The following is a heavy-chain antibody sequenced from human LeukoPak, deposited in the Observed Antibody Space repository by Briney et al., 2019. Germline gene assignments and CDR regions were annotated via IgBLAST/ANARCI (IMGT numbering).Heavy chain of an antibody. CDR3: ARGNCGGDCYSFDY. V-gene: IGHV1-18*01. CDR1: GYXFTSHV. CDR2: INAYNGNK. D-gene: IGHD2-21*02. Sequence: ASVKVSCKASGYXFTSHVMIWVRQAPGQGLEWMSWINAYNGNKNYAQKLQGRVTVTTETSTSTAYMELRSLRSDDTAVYYCARGNCGGDCYSFDYWGQGTLVTVSS. J-gene: IGHJ4*02.